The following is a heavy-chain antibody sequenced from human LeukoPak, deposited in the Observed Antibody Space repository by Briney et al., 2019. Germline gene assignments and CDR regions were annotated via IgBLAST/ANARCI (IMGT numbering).Heavy chain of an antibody. V-gene: IGHV3-48*01. J-gene: IGHJ4*02. CDR1: GFSFSDYR. Sequence: GGSLRLSCAASGFSFSDYRMNWVRQAPGKGREWVSYISSRSDTIYQADSVKGRFTIARDNAKNSLYLQMNSLRAEDTAVYYCARGTRGWYFDYWGQGTLVTVSS. D-gene: IGHD6-19*01. CDR2: ISSRSDTI. CDR3: ARGTRGWYFDY.